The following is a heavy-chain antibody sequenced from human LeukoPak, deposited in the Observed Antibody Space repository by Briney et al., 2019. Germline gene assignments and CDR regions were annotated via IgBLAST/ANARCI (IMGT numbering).Heavy chain of an antibody. D-gene: IGHD2-8*01. J-gene: IGHJ4*02. CDR1: GFTFSDYY. V-gene: IGHV3-11*01. CDR3: AKGHTYGMI. Sequence: PGGSLRLSCAASGFTFSDYYMSWIRQTPGKGPGWVSYISGSGTTMEYAKSVKGRFTISRDNAKDSLYLQMNSLEAEDTAVYYCAKGHTYGMIWGQGTLVSVSS. CDR2: ISGSGTTM.